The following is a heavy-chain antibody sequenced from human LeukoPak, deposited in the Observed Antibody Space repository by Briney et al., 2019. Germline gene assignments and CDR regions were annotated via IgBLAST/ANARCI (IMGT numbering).Heavy chain of an antibody. D-gene: IGHD2-2*01. CDR1: GFTFSSYA. CDR3: TRETIVVVPAAPKYYYYYYMDV. V-gene: IGHV3-30-3*01. CDR2: ISYDGSNK. J-gene: IGHJ6*03. Sequence: GGSLRLSCAASGFTFSSYAMHWVRQAPGKGLEWVAVISYDGSNKYYADSVKGRFTISRDNSKNTLYLQMNSLKTEDTAVYYCTRETIVVVPAAPKYYYYYYMDVWGKGTTVTVSS.